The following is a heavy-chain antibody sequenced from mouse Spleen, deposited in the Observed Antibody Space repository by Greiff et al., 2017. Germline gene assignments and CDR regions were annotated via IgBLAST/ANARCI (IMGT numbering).Heavy chain of an antibody. CDR1: GYTFTSYW. Sequence: QVQLQQPGAELVMPGASVKLSCKASGYTFTSYWMHWVKQRPGQGLEWIGEIDPSDSYTNYNQKFKGKATLTVDKSSSTAYMQLSSLTSEDSAVYYCARGELGLNYYYAMDYWGQGTSVTVSS. CDR3: ARGELGLNYYYAMDY. V-gene: IGHV1-69*01. CDR2: IDPSDSYT. D-gene: IGHD3-1*01. J-gene: IGHJ4*01.